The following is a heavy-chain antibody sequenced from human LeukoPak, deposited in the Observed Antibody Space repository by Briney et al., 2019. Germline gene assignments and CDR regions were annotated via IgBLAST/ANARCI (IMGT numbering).Heavy chain of an antibody. D-gene: IGHD6-13*01. Sequence: ASVKVSCKASGYTFTSYDINWVRQATGQGLEWMGWMNPNSGNTGYAQKFQGRVTITRNTSISTAYMELSSLRSEDTAVYYCARAYSSYYYYYYMDVWGKGTTVTVSS. CDR1: GYTFTSYD. CDR2: MNPNSGNT. CDR3: ARAYSSYYYYYYMDV. V-gene: IGHV1-8*03. J-gene: IGHJ6*03.